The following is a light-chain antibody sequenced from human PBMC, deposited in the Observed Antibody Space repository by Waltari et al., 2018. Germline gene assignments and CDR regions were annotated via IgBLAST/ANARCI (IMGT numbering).Light chain of an antibody. CDR3: MQGTQWPRT. Sequence: DVVMTQSPLSLPVTLGQPASISCRSSQSIVYSDGNTYLTWFQQRPGQSPRRLIYQVSNRESGVPDRFSGSGSGTDFTLKISRVEAEDVGVYYCMQGTQWPRTFGQGTKVEIK. V-gene: IGKV2-30*01. J-gene: IGKJ1*01. CDR1: QSIVYSDGNTY. CDR2: QVS.